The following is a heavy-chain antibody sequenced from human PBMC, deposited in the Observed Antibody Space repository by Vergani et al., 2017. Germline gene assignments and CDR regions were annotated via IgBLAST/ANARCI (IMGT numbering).Heavy chain of an antibody. CDR2: ISGSGGST. Sequence: EVQLVESGGGLVQPGGSLRLSCAASGFTFSSYAMSWVRQGPGKGLEWVSAISGSGGSTYYADSVKGRVTISRDNSKNTLYLQVNSLRAEDTAVYYCAKTSGSSGWYGIDYWGQGTLVTVSS. CDR1: GFTFSSYA. CDR3: AKTSGSSGWYGIDY. V-gene: IGHV3-23*04. J-gene: IGHJ4*02. D-gene: IGHD6-19*01.